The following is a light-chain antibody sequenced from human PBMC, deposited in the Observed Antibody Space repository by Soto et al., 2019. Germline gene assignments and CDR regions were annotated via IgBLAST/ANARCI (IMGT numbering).Light chain of an antibody. Sequence: QSVLTQPASLSGSPGQSITISCTGTTSDVSIYNYVSWYQQHPGKAPKLMIYGVSNRPSGVSNRFSGAKSGHTASLTISGLQVEDEADYYCCSYTSSTNYVFGPGNKVTVL. J-gene: IGLJ1*01. V-gene: IGLV2-14*01. CDR3: CSYTSSTNYV. CDR2: GVS. CDR1: TSDVSIYNY.